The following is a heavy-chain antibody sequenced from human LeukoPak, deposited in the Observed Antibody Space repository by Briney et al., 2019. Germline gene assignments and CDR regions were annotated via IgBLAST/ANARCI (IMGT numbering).Heavy chain of an antibody. D-gene: IGHD3/OR15-3a*01. CDR2: IYHSGST. CDR3: ASMIFGEN. J-gene: IGHJ4*02. Sequence: SETLSLTCTVSGGSISSGDYYWSWIRQPPGKGLEWIGYIYHSGSTYYNPSLKSRVTISVDRSKNQFSLKLSSVTAADTAVYYCASMIFGENWGQGTLVTVSS. V-gene: IGHV4-30-4*01. CDR1: GGSISSGDYY.